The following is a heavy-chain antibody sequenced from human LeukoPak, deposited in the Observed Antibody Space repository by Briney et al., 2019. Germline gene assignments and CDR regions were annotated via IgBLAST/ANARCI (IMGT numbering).Heavy chain of an antibody. CDR1: GYTFTSYG. CDR2: INPSGGST. CDR3: ARVSCSGGSCYSIFFDY. D-gene: IGHD2-15*01. Sequence: ASVKVSCKASGYTFTSYGISWVRQAPGQGLEWMGIINPSGGSTSYAQKFQGRVTMTRDTSTSTVYMELSSLRSEDTAVYYCARVSCSGGSCYSIFFDYWGQGTLVTVSS. V-gene: IGHV1-46*01. J-gene: IGHJ4*02.